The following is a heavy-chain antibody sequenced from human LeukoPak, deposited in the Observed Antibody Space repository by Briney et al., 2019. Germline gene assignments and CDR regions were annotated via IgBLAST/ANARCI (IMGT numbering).Heavy chain of an antibody. Sequence: GGSLRLSCAASGFTFSSYEMNWVRQAPGKGLEWFSYISSSGSTIYYADSVKGRFTISRDNAKNSLYLQMNSLRAEDTAVYYCARGLGYSGYDGSAYWGQGTLVTVSS. V-gene: IGHV3-48*03. D-gene: IGHD5-12*01. J-gene: IGHJ4*02. CDR1: GFTFSSYE. CDR2: ISSSGSTI. CDR3: ARGLGYSGYDGSAY.